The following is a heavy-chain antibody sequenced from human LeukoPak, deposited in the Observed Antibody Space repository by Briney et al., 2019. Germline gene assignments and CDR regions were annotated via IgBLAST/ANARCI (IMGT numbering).Heavy chain of an antibody. CDR3: ARDLPNSSGYYRI. D-gene: IGHD3-22*01. CDR1: GYTFTSYD. J-gene: IGHJ3*02. CDR2: MNPNSGNT. V-gene: IGHV1-8*01. Sequence: GASVKVSCKASGYTFTSYDINWVRQATGQGLEWMGWMNPNSGNTGYAQKFQGRVTMTRNTSISTAYMELRSLRSDDTAVYYCARDLPNSSGYYRIWGQGTMVTVSS.